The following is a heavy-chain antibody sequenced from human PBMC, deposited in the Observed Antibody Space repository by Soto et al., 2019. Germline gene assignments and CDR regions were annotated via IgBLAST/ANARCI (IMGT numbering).Heavy chain of an antibody. D-gene: IGHD6-19*01. V-gene: IGHV4-4*02. CDR3: ARLIHSSGADY. CDR1: GGSISSSSW. J-gene: IGHJ4*02. CDR2: ISHSGST. Sequence: SEALSLTCADSGGSISSSSWWSWFRQPPGKGLEWIGEISHSGSTNYNPSLKSRVTISVDKSKNQFSLKLTSVTAADTAVYYCARLIHSSGADYWGQGTLVTVSS.